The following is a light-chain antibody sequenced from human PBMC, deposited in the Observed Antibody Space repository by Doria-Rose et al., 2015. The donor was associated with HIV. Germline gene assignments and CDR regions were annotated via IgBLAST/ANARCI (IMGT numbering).Light chain of an antibody. CDR3: HQYGTSWT. CDR2: DGS. CDR1: QSFSSTY. Sequence: FTQSPGTLSLSPGERATLSCRASQSFSSTYLAWYQQKPGQAPSLLIYDGSTRATGIPDRFSASGSGTDFTLTNNRLEPEDFALYYCHQYGTSWTFGQGTKVEI. J-gene: IGKJ1*01. V-gene: IGKV3-20*01.